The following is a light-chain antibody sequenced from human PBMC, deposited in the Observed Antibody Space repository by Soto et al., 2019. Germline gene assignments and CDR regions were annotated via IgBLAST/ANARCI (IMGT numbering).Light chain of an antibody. Sequence: DIVLTQSPDTLSLSPGERATLSCRASQSVSSNYLAWYQQKPGQAPRLLIYGASTRATGIPDRFSGSGSGTDFTLTISRLEPEDFALYYCQQYGGSPYTFGQGTKLEIK. V-gene: IGKV3-20*01. CDR1: QSVSSNY. J-gene: IGKJ2*01. CDR2: GAS. CDR3: QQYGGSPYT.